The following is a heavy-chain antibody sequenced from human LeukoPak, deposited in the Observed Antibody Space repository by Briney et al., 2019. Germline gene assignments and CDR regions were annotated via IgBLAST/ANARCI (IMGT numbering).Heavy chain of an antibody. V-gene: IGHV3-23*01. CDR3: AKAGEYCPDGSCYSENYYFDY. D-gene: IGHD2-15*01. CDR2: ISGSGGST. Sequence: GGSLRLSCAASGLTFNNYAMAWVRQAPGKGLEWVSAISGSGGSTFYSVKGRFTISRDNSKNTLFLQMNRLRAEDTAIYYCAKAGEYCPDGSCYSENYYFDYWGQGTLVTVSS. J-gene: IGHJ4*02. CDR1: GLTFNNYA.